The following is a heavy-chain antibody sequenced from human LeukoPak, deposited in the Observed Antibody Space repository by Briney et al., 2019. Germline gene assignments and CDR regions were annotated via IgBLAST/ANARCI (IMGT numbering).Heavy chain of an antibody. CDR1: GFTFSTYA. D-gene: IGHD3-10*01. CDR2: ISSSGSTI. CDR3: ARGGRVTMVRGVTTLDY. J-gene: IGHJ4*02. Sequence: PGGSLRLSCAASGFTFSTYAIHWVRQAPGKGLEWVSYISSSGSTIYYADSVKGRFTISRDNAKNSLYLQMNSLRAEDTVVYYCARGGRVTMVRGVTTLDYWGQGTLVTVSS. V-gene: IGHV3-48*03.